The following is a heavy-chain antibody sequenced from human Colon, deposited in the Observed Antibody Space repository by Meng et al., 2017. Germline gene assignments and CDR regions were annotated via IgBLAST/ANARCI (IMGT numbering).Heavy chain of an antibody. CDR3: ARVRWESTAEYFEY. Sequence: GGSLRLSCGASGLSFSTYSMNWVRQAPGKGLEWLSSISTSGTHIYYADSVKGRFTISRDNAKNSVYLQMNSLRAEDTAVYYCARVRWESTAEYFEYWGQGTLVTVSS. D-gene: IGHD1-26*01. V-gene: IGHV3-21*01. CDR2: ISTSGTHI. CDR1: GLSFSTYS. J-gene: IGHJ1*01.